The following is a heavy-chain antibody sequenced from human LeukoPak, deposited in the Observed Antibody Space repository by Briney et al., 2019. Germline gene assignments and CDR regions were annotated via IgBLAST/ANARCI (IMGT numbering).Heavy chain of an antibody. V-gene: IGHV3-9*01. CDR3: ARALAAAGNGLVY. D-gene: IGHD6-13*01. Sequence: GGSLRLSCAASGFTFDDYAMHWVRQAPGKGLEWVSGISSNSGSIGYADSVKGRFTISRDNAKNSLYLQMNSLRAEDTALYYCARALAAAGNGLVYWGQRTLLTVSS. CDR2: ISSNSGSI. CDR1: GFTFDDYA. J-gene: IGHJ4*02.